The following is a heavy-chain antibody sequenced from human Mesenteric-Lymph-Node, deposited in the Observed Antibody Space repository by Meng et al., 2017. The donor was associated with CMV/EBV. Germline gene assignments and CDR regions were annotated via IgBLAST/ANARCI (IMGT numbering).Heavy chain of an antibody. D-gene: IGHD2-2*01. CDR3: AKGKYQLLYNFDS. CDR2: ISGGGGKT. V-gene: IGHV3-23*03. Sequence: AAFGFTFDNYGMSWVRQAPGKGLEWVSLISGGGGKTYYEDSVRGRFTISRDNSKNMLYLQMNSLRADDTAVYYCAKGKYQLLYNFDSWGQGTLVTVSS. J-gene: IGHJ4*02. CDR1: GFTFDNYG.